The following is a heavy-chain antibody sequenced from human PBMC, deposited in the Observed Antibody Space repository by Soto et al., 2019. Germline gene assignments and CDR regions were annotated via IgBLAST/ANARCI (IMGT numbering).Heavy chain of an antibody. J-gene: IGHJ5*02. D-gene: IGHD2-2*01. CDR2: ISAYNGNT. CDR3: ARRKTLYRSSTSCPNWFDP. CDR1: GYTFTSYG. V-gene: IGHV1-18*01. Sequence: QVQLVQSGAEVKKPGASVKVSCKASGYTFTSYGISWVRQAPGQGLEWMGWISAYNGNTNYAQKLQGRVTMTTDTSTSTAYMELRSLRSDDTAVYYCARRKTLYRSSTSCPNWFDPWGQGTLVTVSS.